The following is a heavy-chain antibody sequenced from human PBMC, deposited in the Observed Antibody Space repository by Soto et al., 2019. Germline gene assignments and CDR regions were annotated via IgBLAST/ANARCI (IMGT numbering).Heavy chain of an antibody. D-gene: IGHD3-3*01. CDR2: ISSSSTI. J-gene: IGHJ5*02. V-gene: IGHV3-48*02. CDR1: GFTFSSYS. CDR3: ARESLFLEWLSLNWFDP. Sequence: GGSLRLSCAASGFTFSSYSMNWVRQAPGKGLEWFSYISSSSTIYYADSVKGRFTISRDNAKNSLYLQMNSLRDEDTAVYYCARESLFLEWLSLNWFDPWGQGTLVTVSS.